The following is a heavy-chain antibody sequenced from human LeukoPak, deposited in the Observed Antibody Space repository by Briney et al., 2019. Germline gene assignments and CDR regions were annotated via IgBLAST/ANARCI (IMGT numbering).Heavy chain of an antibody. CDR1: GFTFSSYS. D-gene: IGHD2-8*02. CDR2: ISSSSSYI. CDR3: ARELVRSTGIYEYYYGMDV. J-gene: IGHJ6*02. V-gene: IGHV3-21*01. Sequence: KAGGSLRLSCAASGFTFSSYSMNWVRQAPGKGLEWVASISSSSSYIYYADSVKGRFTISRDNAKNSLYLQMNSLRPEDTAVYYCARELVRSTGIYEYYYGMDVWGQGTTVTVSS.